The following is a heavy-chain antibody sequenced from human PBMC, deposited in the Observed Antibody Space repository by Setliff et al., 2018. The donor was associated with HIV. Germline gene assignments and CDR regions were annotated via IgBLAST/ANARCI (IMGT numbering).Heavy chain of an antibody. CDR1: GFTFGDFA. V-gene: IGHV3-49*04. J-gene: IGHJ6*03. D-gene: IGHD5-18*01. Sequence: GGSLRLSCAASGFTFGDFAMNWVRQAPGKGLEWVGCTRSKTYGGTTEYAASVKGRFTISRDDSKSIAYLQMNSLKTEDTAVYYCTRLRGYSYGLASYYYYYMDVWGKGTTVTVSS. CDR2: TRSKTYGGTT. CDR3: TRLRGYSYGLASYYYYYMDV.